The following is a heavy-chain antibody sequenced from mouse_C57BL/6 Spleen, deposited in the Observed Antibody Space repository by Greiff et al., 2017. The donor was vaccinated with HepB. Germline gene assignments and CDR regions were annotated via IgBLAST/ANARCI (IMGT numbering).Heavy chain of an antibody. D-gene: IGHD2-1*01. CDR2: INPYNGDT. CDR1: GYSFTGYF. V-gene: IGHV1-20*01. J-gene: IGHJ3*01. CDR3: ARDYYGNYGAFAY. Sequence: VQLQQSGPELVKPGASVKISCKASGYSFTGYFMNWVMQSPGKSLEWIGRINPYNGDTFYNQKFKGKATLTVDKSSSTAHMELRSLTSEDSAVYYCARDYYGNYGAFAYWGQGTLVTVSA.